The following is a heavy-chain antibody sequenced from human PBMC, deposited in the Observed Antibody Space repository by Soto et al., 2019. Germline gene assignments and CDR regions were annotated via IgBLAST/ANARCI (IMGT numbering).Heavy chain of an antibody. Sequence: SGPTLVNPTQPLTLTCIFSGFSLRTSGVGVGWIRQPPGKALEWLGFIYWNDDKLYSPSLKSRLTITKDTSKNQVVLTMTNMDPVDTATYYCAKSGSSGWYGWFDPWGQGTLVTVSS. CDR1: GFSLRTSGVG. CDR2: IYWNDDK. J-gene: IGHJ5*02. V-gene: IGHV2-5*01. D-gene: IGHD6-19*01. CDR3: AKSGSSGWYGWFDP.